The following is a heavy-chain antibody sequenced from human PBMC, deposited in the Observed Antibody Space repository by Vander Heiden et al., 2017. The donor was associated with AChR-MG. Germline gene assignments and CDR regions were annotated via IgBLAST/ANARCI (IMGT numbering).Heavy chain of an antibody. CDR3: ARGLLRYFDWSPKVWFDP. J-gene: IGHJ5*02. CDR2: INHSGST. V-gene: IGHV4-34*01. CDR1: GGSFSGYY. Sequence: QVQLQQWGAGLLKPSETPSLTCAVYGGSFSGYYWRWIRQPPGKGLEWIGEINHSGSTNYNPSLKSRVTISVDTSKNQFSLKLSSVTAADTAVYYCARGLLRYFDWSPKVWFDPWGQGTLVTVSS. D-gene: IGHD3-9*01.